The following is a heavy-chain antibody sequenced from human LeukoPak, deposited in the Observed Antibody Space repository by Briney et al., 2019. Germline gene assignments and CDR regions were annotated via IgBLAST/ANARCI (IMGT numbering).Heavy chain of an antibody. J-gene: IGHJ6*03. CDR3: ARGPQVVGYFYIDV. D-gene: IGHD2-15*01. CDR2: INHSGST. Sequence: PSETLSLTCAVYGGSFSGYYWSWIRQPPGKGLEWIGEINHSGSTNYNPSLKSRVTISVDTSKNQFSLQLNSVTPEDTAVYYCARGPQVVGYFYIDVWDKGSTVTVSS. V-gene: IGHV4-34*01. CDR1: GGSFSGYY.